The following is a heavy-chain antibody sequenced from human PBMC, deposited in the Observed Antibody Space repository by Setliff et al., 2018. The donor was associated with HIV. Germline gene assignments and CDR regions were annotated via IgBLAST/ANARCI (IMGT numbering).Heavy chain of an antibody. Sequence: PSETRSLTCTVSGGDLISHIYYWGWIREPPGKGLGWIGLIFYNGSAYYNPSRKSRVTISVDTSKNQFSLRLNSVTAADTAISFCSRRTLRQFRYGNIWFDPWGRGTLVTVSS. V-gene: IGHV4-39*01. J-gene: IGHJ5*02. CDR1: GGDLISHIYY. CDR2: IFYNGSA. CDR3: SRRTLRQFRYGNIWFDP. D-gene: IGHD3-16*01.